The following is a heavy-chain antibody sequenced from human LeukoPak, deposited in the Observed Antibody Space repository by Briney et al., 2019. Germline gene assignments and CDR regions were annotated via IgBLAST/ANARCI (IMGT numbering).Heavy chain of an antibody. CDR2: ISSRSTYI. Sequence: GGSLRLSCIASGFSFSDYYMSWIRQAPGKGLEWISYISSRSTYISDADSVKGRFTISRDNAKNLLFLQMNSLRVEDTALYYCARGGTGAFDYWGQGILVTVSS. CDR1: GFSFSDYY. D-gene: IGHD2-8*02. CDR3: ARGGTGAFDY. J-gene: IGHJ4*02. V-gene: IGHV3-11*06.